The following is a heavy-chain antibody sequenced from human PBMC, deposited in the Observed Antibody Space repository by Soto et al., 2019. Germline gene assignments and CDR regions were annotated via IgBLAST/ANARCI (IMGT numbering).Heavy chain of an antibody. CDR2: IYYSGST. J-gene: IGHJ5*02. Sequence: QVQLQESGPGLVKPSQTLSLTCTVSGGSISSGGYSWSWMRQHPGKGLEWIGYIYYSGSTYYNPSLKSRVTISVDTSKNQFSLKLSSVTAADTAVYYCARVTLGAALDPWGQGTLVTVSS. CDR1: GGSISSGGYS. CDR3: ARVTLGAALDP. V-gene: IGHV4-31*03.